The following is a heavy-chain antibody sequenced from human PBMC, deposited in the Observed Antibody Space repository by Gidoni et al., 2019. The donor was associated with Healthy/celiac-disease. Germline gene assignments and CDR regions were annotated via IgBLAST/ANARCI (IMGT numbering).Heavy chain of an antibody. CDR3: ASYYRDGDYGEYYFDY. V-gene: IGHV4-39*01. CDR2: IYYSGST. J-gene: IGHJ4*02. CDR1: GGSISSSSYY. D-gene: IGHD4-17*01. Sequence: QLQLQESGPGLVKPSETLSLTCTVSGGSISSSSYYWGWIRQPPGKGLEWIGSIYYSGSTYYNPSLKSRVTISVDTSKNQFSLKLSSVTAADTAVYYCASYYRDGDYGEYYFDYWGQGTLVTVSS.